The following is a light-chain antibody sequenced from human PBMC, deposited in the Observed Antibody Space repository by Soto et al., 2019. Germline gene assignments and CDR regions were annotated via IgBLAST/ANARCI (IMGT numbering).Light chain of an antibody. V-gene: IGLV2-23*01. CDR2: EGS. CDR1: SSDVGSYNL. CDR3: CSYAGSRTFYV. Sequence: QSALTQPASVSGSPGQSITISCTGTSSDVGSYNLVSWYQQHPGKAPKLMIYEGSKRPSGVSNRFSGSKSGNTASLTISGLQAEDEADYYCCSYAGSRTFYVFGTRTK. J-gene: IGLJ1*01.